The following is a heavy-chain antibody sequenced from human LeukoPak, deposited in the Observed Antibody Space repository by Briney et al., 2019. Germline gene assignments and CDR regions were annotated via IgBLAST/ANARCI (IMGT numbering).Heavy chain of an antibody. D-gene: IGHD6-13*01. CDR2: IIPIFGTA. Sequence: SVKVPCKASGGTFSSYAISWVRQAPGQGLEWMGGIIPIFGTANYAQKFQGRVTITTDESTSTAYMELSSLRSEDTAVYYCARSSFLGKSFYYMDVWGKGTTVTVSS. V-gene: IGHV1-69*05. CDR3: ARSSFLGKSFYYMDV. CDR1: GGTFSSYA. J-gene: IGHJ6*03.